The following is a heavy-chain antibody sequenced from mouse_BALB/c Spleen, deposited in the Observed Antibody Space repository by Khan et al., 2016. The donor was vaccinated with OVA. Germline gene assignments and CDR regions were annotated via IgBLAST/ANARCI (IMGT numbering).Heavy chain of an antibody. Sequence: EVELVESGGDLVKPGGSLKLSCAASGFTFSSYGMSWVRQTPDKRLEWVATISSGGSYTYYPDSVKGRFTISRDNAKNTLYLQMSSLKSEDTAMYYYARLYAIDYWGQGTSVTVSA. V-gene: IGHV5-6*01. CDR3: ARLYAIDY. CDR1: GFTFSSYG. CDR2: ISSGGSYT. J-gene: IGHJ4*01.